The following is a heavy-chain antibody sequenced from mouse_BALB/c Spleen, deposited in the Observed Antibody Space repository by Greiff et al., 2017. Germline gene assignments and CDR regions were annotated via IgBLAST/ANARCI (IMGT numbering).Heavy chain of an antibody. J-gene: IGHJ4*01. Sequence: VQLQQSGPELVKPGASVKIPCKASGYTFTDYNMDWVKQSHGKSLEWIGDINPNNGGTIYNQKFKGKATLTVDKSSSTAYMELRSLTSEDTAVYYCARGGVYYGSSYVNYAMDYWGQGTSVTVSS. CDR3: ARGGVYYGSSYVNYAMDY. D-gene: IGHD1-1*01. V-gene: IGHV1-18*01. CDR2: INPNNGGT. CDR1: GYTFTDYN.